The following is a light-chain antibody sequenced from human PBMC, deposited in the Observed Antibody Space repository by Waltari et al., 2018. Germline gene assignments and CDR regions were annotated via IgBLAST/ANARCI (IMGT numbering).Light chain of an antibody. V-gene: IGKV1-8*01. Sequence: AIRITQSPSSLSASTGDRVTITCRASQGISSYLAWYQQKPGKAPKHLIYAASTLQSGVPSRFSGSGSGTDFTLTISCLQSEDFATYYCQQYYSYLYTFGQGTKLEIK. J-gene: IGKJ2*01. CDR3: QQYYSYLYT. CDR1: QGISSY. CDR2: AAS.